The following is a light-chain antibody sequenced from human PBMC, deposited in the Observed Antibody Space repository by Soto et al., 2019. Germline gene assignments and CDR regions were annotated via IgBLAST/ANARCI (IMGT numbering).Light chain of an antibody. CDR1: QSVSGSY. CDR3: QQYGSSPRT. CDR2: GAS. V-gene: IGKV3-20*01. Sequence: TQSPGTLSLSRGERATLSCRSSQSVSGSYLAWYQQRPGQAPRLLIYGASSRATGIPDRFGGSGSATDFTLTISRLEPEDFAVYHCQQYGSSPRTFGQGTKVDIK. J-gene: IGKJ1*01.